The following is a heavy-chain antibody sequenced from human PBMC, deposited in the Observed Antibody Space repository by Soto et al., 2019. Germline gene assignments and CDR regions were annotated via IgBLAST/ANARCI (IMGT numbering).Heavy chain of an antibody. J-gene: IGHJ3*02. V-gene: IGHV3-7*01. CDR2: IKQDGSEK. D-gene: IGHD4-17*01. CDR1: GFTFSSYW. Sequence: GGSLRLSCAASGFTFSSYWMSWVRQAPGKGLEWVANIKQDGSEKYYVDSVKGRFTISRDNAKNSLYLQMNSLRAEDTAVYYCARQGVYPGAWAFDIWGQGTMVTVSS. CDR3: ARQGVYPGAWAFDI.